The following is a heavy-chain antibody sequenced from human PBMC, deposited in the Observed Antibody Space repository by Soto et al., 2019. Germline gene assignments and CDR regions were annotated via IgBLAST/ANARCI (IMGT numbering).Heavy chain of an antibody. Sequence: QVQLVESGVGVVLPGRSLRLCCAASGFTFSRYGMYWVRQAPGKGLEWVARISYDGRNQFYGDSVKGRFTISRDNSKNTLDLQMNSLRSEDTAVYYCAKDSGADYWGQGTPVTVSS. J-gene: IGHJ4*02. CDR3: AKDSGADY. CDR2: ISYDGRNQ. V-gene: IGHV3-30*18. CDR1: GFTFSRYG. D-gene: IGHD3-10*01.